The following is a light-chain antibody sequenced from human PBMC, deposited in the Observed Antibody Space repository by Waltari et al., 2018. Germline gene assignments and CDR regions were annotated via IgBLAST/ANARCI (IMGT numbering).Light chain of an antibody. CDR2: AAS. V-gene: IGLV2-14*01. CDR3: SSYTRSSTWV. J-gene: IGLJ2*01. CDR1: ISDVGAYKY. Sequence: QSALTQPASVSGSPGQSITISCTGTISDVGAYKYVSWYQHHPGKAPKLLIYAASNRPAGIPNRCTGSKSGNTASLTISGLQAEDEADYYCSSYTRSSTWVFGGGTKLTVL.